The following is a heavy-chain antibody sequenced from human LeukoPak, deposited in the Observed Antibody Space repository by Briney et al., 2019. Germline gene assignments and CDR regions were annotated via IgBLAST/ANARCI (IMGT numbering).Heavy chain of an antibody. V-gene: IGHV1-69*01. CDR3: ARDIRYAPLAYCGGDCSTDAFDI. D-gene: IGHD2-21*01. Sequence: SVKVSCKASGGTFSSYAISWVRQAPGQGLEWMGGIIPIFGTANYAQKFQGRVTFTADESTSTAYMELSSLRSEDTAVYYCARDIRYAPLAYCGGDCSTDAFDIWGQGTMVTASS. CDR2: IIPIFGTA. CDR1: GGTFSSYA. J-gene: IGHJ3*02.